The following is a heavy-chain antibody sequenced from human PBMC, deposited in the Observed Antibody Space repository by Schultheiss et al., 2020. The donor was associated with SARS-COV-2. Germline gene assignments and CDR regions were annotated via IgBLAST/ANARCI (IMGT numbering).Heavy chain of an antibody. D-gene: IGHD4-17*01. Sequence: GGSLRLSCAASGFTVSSNYMSWVRQAPGKGLEWVSAISGSGGSTYYADSVKGRFTISRDNSKNTLYLQMNSLRAEDTAVYYCARVPDGDYGHWYFDLWGRGTLVTVSS. J-gene: IGHJ2*01. CDR2: ISGSGGST. V-gene: IGHV3-23*01. CDR1: GFTVSSNY. CDR3: ARVPDGDYGHWYFDL.